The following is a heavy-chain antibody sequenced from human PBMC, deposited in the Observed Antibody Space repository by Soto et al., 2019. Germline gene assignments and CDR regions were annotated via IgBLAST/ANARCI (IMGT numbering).Heavy chain of an antibody. CDR2: ITGSGASA. CDR1: GFTFSTYA. V-gene: IGHV3-23*01. CDR3: AKDPNGDYVGAFDF. D-gene: IGHD2-8*01. Sequence: EVQLLESGGGLVQPGGSLRISCAASGFTFSTYALTWVRQPPGKGLEWVAAITGSGASANYADSVKGRFTISRDNSKNTLYLQMSSLTAEDTAVYFCAKDPNGDYVGAFDFWGRGTLVTISS. J-gene: IGHJ3*01.